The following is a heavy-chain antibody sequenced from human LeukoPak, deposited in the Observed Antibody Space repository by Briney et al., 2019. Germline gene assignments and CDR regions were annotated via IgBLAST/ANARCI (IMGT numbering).Heavy chain of an antibody. CDR2: IYTSGST. V-gene: IGHV4-4*07. J-gene: IGHJ6*02. CDR1: GGSISSYY. D-gene: IGHD5/OR15-5a*01. Sequence: SETLSLTCTVSGGSISSYYWSWIRQPAGKGLEWIGRIYTSGSTNYNPSLKSRVTMSVDTSENQFSLKLSSVTAADTAVYYCARDITSTYLSYYYYYGMDVWGQGTTVTVSS. CDR3: ARDITSTYLSYYYYYGMDV.